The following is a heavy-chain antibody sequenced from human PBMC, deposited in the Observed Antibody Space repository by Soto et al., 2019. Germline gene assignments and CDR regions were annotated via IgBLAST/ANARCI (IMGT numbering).Heavy chain of an antibody. CDR1: GLSFSGYY. CDR2: INHSGST. Sequence: PSETLSLTCAFYGLSFSGYYWSWIRQPPGKGLEWIGEINHSGSTNYNPSLKSRVTISVDTSKNQFSLKLSSVTAADTAVYYCARGPPVYCSSTSCYNWFDPWGQGTLVTVSS. J-gene: IGHJ5*02. V-gene: IGHV4-34*01. CDR3: ARGPPVYCSSTSCYNWFDP. D-gene: IGHD2-2*01.